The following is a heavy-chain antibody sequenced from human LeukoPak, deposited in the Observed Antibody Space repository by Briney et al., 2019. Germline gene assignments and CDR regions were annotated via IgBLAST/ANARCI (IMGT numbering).Heavy chain of an antibody. CDR1: GFTFSSYG. D-gene: IGHD4-17*01. V-gene: IGHV3-33*03. CDR2: IWYDGSNK. Sequence: GGSLRLSCAASGFTFSSYGMHWVRQAPGKGLEWVAVIWYDGSNKYYADSVRGRFTNSRDNAENSLFLQMNSLRAEDTAVYFCASNDYRDEGIDSWGQGTLVTVSS. J-gene: IGHJ4*02. CDR3: ASNDYRDEGIDS.